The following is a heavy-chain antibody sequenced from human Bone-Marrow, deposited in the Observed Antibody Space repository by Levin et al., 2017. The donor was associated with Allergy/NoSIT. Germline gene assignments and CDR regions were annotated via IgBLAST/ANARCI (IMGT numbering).Heavy chain of an antibody. V-gene: IGHV4-34*01. J-gene: IGHJ4*02. Sequence: SQTLSLTCAVYGGSFSGYYWSWIRQPPGKGLEWIGEINHSGSTNYNPSLKSRVTISVDTSKNQFSLKLSSVTAADTAVYYCARARRPYYYGSGSYYNGGYFDYWGQGTLVTVSS. CDR3: ARARRPYYYGSGSYYNGGYFDY. CDR1: GGSFSGYY. D-gene: IGHD3-10*01. CDR2: INHSGST.